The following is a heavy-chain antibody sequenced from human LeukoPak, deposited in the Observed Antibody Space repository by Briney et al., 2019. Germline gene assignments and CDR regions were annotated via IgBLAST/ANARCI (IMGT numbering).Heavy chain of an antibody. Sequence: PSETLSLTCAVYGGSFSGYYWSWIRQPPGKGLEWIGEINHSGSTNYNPSLKSRVTMSVDMSKNQFSLKLNSVTAADTAVYYCAGATATGTGRAFHYWAQGNLVPVSS. D-gene: IGHD3-10*01. CDR2: INHSGST. CDR3: AGATATGTGRAFHY. CDR1: GGSFSGYY. J-gene: IGHJ4*02. V-gene: IGHV4-34*01.